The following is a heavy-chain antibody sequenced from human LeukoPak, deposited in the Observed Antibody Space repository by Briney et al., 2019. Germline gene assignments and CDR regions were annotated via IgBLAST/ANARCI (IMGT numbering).Heavy chain of an antibody. CDR1: GGTFSSYA. J-gene: IGHJ4*02. CDR3: ARDGATAVAGTSFDY. CDR2: IIPIFGTA. Sequence: SVKVSCKASGGTFSSYAISWVRQAPGQGLEWMGGIIPIFGTANYAQKFQGRVTITADESTSTAYMELSSLRSEDTAVYYCARDGATAVAGTSFDYWGQGILVTVSS. V-gene: IGHV1-69*13. D-gene: IGHD6-19*01.